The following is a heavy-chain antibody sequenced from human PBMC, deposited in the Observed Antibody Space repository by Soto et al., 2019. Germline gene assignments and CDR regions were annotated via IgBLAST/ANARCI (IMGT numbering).Heavy chain of an antibody. Sequence: SQTLSLTCAISGDSVSSNSAAWSWIRQSPSRGLEWLGRTYYRSKWYDDFAVSVKSRITINPDTSKNQFSLQLSSVTPEDTAVYYCAREPQSGNYFHYYGLDVWGQGTPVTVSS. CDR1: GDSVSSNSAA. V-gene: IGHV6-1*01. CDR2: TYYRSKWYD. J-gene: IGHJ6*02. CDR3: AREPQSGNYFHYYGLDV. D-gene: IGHD1-26*01.